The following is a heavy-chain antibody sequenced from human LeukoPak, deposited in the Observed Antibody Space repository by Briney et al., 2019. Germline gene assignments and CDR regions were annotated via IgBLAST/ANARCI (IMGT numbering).Heavy chain of an antibody. Sequence: RGSLRLSCAASGFTFNSYWMHWVRQAPGKGLVWVSRINSDGSSTSYADSVKGRFTISRDNAKNTLYLQMNSLRAEDTAVYYCAREQANSYYDFWSGQNSLLDYWGQGTLVTVSS. CDR3: AREQANSYYDFWSGQNSLLDY. D-gene: IGHD3-3*01. CDR1: GFTFNSYW. V-gene: IGHV3-74*01. CDR2: INSDGSST. J-gene: IGHJ4*02.